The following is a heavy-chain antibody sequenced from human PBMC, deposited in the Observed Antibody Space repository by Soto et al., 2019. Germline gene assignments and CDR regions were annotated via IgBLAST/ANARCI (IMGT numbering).Heavy chain of an antibody. J-gene: IGHJ4*02. V-gene: IGHV3-23*01. CDR3: DKPARTPPTGWLLPFFDS. D-gene: IGHD3-22*01. Sequence: GGSLRLSCAASGFTFNSYAMTWVRQPPGKGLEWVSTRSTYGGTSYYADSVKGRLPISREKAMNTLYLEMNALRAVDTVVFYCDKPARTPPTGWLLPFFDSWGQGTLVTVSS. CDR1: GFTFNSYA. CDR2: RSTYGGTS.